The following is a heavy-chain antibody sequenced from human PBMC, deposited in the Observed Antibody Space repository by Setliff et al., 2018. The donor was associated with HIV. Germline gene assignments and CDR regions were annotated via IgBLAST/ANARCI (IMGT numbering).Heavy chain of an antibody. CDR3: ARETQQSYNIVTGYNYYYGIDV. CDR2: ITDSGNT. V-gene: IGHV4-59*01. D-gene: IGHD3-9*01. CDR1: GASISSYY. J-gene: IGHJ6*02. Sequence: SETLSLTCNVPGASISSYYWTWIRQSPGNRLEWLGYITDSGNTNYNPSLRRRVTISADTSKSQVSLRLRSVTAADTAVYYCARETQQSYNIVTGYNYYYGIDVWGQGTTVTVSS.